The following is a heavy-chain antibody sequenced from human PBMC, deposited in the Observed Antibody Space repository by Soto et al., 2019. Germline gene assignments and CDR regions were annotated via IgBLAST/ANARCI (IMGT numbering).Heavy chain of an antibody. V-gene: IGHV3-23*01. J-gene: IGHJ4*02. CDR2: ISGTGGST. CDR3: AGGWGMAVAGIDY. Sequence: EVQLLESGGGLVQPGGSLRLSCAASGFTFSSYAMSWVRQAPGKGLEWVSVISGTGGSTHYADSVKGRFTISRDNSKNTLHLLMNSLRAEDTAIYYCAGGWGMAVAGIDYWGQGTLVTVSS. D-gene: IGHD6-19*01. CDR1: GFTFSSYA.